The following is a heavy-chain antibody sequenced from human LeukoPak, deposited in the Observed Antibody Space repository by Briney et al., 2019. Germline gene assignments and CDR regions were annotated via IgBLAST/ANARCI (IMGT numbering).Heavy chain of an antibody. D-gene: IGHD6-19*01. CDR2: IYYSGST. V-gene: IGHV4-39*07. CDR1: GVSISSSSYY. CDR3: ARDGGTRWQWLVQPYYYYYMDV. J-gene: IGHJ6*03. Sequence: PSETLSLTCTVSGVSISSSSYYWGWFRQPPGKGLEWIGSIYYSGSTYDNPSLKSRVTISVDTSKNQFSLKLSSVTAADTAVYYCARDGGTRWQWLVQPYYYYYMDVWGKGTTVTVSS.